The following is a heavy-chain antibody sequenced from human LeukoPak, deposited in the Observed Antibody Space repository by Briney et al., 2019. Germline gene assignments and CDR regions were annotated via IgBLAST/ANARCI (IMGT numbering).Heavy chain of an antibody. V-gene: IGHV4-61*02. D-gene: IGHD5-12*01. Sequence: PSETLSLTCTVSGGSISSGSYYWSWIRQPAGKGLEWIGRIYTSGSTNYNPSLKSRVTISVDTSKNQFSLKLSSVTAADTAVYYCAREGGGYDGFDYWGQGTLVTVSS. CDR2: IYTSGST. CDR3: AREGGGYDGFDY. CDR1: GGSISSGSYY. J-gene: IGHJ4*02.